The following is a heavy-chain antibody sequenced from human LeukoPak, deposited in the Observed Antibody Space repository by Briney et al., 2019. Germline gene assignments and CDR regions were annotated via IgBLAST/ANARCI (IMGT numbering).Heavy chain of an antibody. V-gene: IGHV4-38-2*01. Sequence: SETLSLTCAVSGYSISSGYYWGWIRQPPGKGLEWIGSIYHSGSTYYNPSLKSRVTISVDTSKNQFSLKLSSVTAADTAAYYCARQWSIPGIAAAGMDSFFDYWGQGTLVTVSS. CDR3: ARQWSIPGIAAAGMDSFFDY. CDR1: GYSISSGYY. CDR2: IYHSGST. D-gene: IGHD6-13*01. J-gene: IGHJ4*02.